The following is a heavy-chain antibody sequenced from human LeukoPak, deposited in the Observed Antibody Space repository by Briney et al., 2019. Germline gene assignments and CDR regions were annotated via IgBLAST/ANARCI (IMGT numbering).Heavy chain of an antibody. V-gene: IGHV3-48*01. J-gene: IGHJ4*02. CDR3: ARDTYGSGSYYNAPLDY. Sequence: GGSLRLSCAASGFTFSSYSMNWVRQAPGEGLEWVSYISSGGSSIYYADSVKGRFTIYRDNAKNSLYLQMNSLRAEDTAMYYCARDTYGSGSYYNAPLDYWGQGTLVTVSS. CDR1: GFTFSSYS. CDR2: ISSGGSSI. D-gene: IGHD3-10*01.